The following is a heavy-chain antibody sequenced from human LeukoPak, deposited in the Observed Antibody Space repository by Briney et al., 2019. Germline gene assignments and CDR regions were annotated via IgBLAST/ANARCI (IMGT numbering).Heavy chain of an antibody. CDR3: ARVLSSSWNNYNWFDP. Sequence: PSETLSLTCAVYGGSFSGYYWSWIRQPAGKGLEWIGRIYGRGGSNYNPSLKSRVTISIDKSKNQFSLKMNSVTAPDTAVYYCARVLSSSWNNYNWFDPWGQGTLVTVSS. CDR2: IYGRGGS. J-gene: IGHJ5*02. CDR1: GGSFSGYY. V-gene: IGHV4-59*10. D-gene: IGHD6-13*01.